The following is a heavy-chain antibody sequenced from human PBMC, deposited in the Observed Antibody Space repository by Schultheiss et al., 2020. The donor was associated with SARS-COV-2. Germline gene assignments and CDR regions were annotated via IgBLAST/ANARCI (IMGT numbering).Heavy chain of an antibody. CDR3: ARGSLGITVFGVVVPKFYFDF. CDR2: VNHGGST. J-gene: IGHJ4*02. D-gene: IGHD3-3*01. V-gene: IGHV4-34*01. CDR1: GGSISSYY. Sequence: SETLSLTCTVSGGSISSYYWSWIRQPPGKGLEWIGEVNHGGSTRYNPSLGSRLTMSVDTSKNQFSLNLRSVTAADTAVYYCARGSLGITVFGVVVPKFYFDFWDPGTLVTVSS.